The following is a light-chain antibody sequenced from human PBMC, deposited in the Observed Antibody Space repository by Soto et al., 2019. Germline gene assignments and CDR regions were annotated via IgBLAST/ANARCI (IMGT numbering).Light chain of an antibody. CDR2: AAS. CDR1: QTISSW. J-gene: IGKJ5*01. CDR3: QQSYSTT. V-gene: IGKV1-39*01. Sequence: DIQMTQSLSTLTGSVGFRVTIICRASQTISSWLAWYQQKPGKAPKLLIYAASSLQSGVPSRFSGSGSGTDFTLTISSLQPEDFATYYCQQSYSTTFGQGTRLEIK.